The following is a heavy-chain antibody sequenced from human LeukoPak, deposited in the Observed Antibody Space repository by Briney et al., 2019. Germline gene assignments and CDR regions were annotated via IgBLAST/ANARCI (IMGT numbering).Heavy chain of an antibody. CDR2: INPSGGST. J-gene: IGHJ5*02. V-gene: IGHV1-46*01. D-gene: IGHD3-22*01. Sequence: ASVKVSCKASGYTFTSYYMHWVRQAPGQGLEWMGIINPSGGSTSYATKFQGRVTMTRHTSTSTVYMELSSLRSEDTAVYYCARGGSYYYDSSGYSAPVAPGWFDPWGQGTLVTVSS. CDR1: GYTFTSYY. CDR3: ARGGSYYYDSSGYSAPVAPGWFDP.